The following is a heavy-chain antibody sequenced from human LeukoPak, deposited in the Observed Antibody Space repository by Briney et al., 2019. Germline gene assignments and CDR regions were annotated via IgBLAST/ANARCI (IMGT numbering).Heavy chain of an antibody. CDR2: IYYSGST. CDR1: GGSISSGGYY. J-gene: IGHJ4*02. V-gene: IGHV4-31*03. D-gene: IGHD2-2*01. Sequence: HPSQTLSLTCTVSGGSISSGGYYWSWIRQHPGKGLEWIGYIYYSGSTYYNPSLKSRVTISVDTSKNQFSLKLGSVTAADTAVYYCARAPDIVVVPAAIEGNYFDYWGQGTLVTVSS. CDR3: ARAPDIVVVPAAIEGNYFDY.